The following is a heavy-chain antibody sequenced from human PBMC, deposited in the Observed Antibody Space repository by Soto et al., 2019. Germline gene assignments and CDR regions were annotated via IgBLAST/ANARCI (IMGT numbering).Heavy chain of an antibody. CDR1: GFTFSNAW. CDR3: STDSYSDMTVVRLDN. V-gene: IGHV3-15*07. Sequence: EVQLVESGGGLVKPGGSLRLSCAASGFTFSNAWINWVRQAPGKGLEWVGRIKSKTDGGTTDFAAPVKGRFAISRDDSKNIAYMQMNSLKIEDTAVYYCSTDSYSDMTVVRLDNWGHGTLVTVSS. J-gene: IGHJ4*01. D-gene: IGHD3-22*01. CDR2: IKSKTDGGTT.